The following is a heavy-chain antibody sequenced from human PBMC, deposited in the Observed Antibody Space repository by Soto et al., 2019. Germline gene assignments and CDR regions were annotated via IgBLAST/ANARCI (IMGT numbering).Heavy chain of an antibody. CDR2: IWYDGSNK. V-gene: IGHV3-33*01. D-gene: IGHD2-15*01. Sequence: QVQLVESGGGVVQPGRSLRLSCAASGFTFSSYGMHWVRQAPGTGLEWVAVIWYDGSNKYYADSVKGRFTISRDNSKNTLYLQMNSLRAEDTAVYYCARIRYCSGGSCYSGLDYWGQGTLVTVSS. CDR1: GFTFSSYG. CDR3: ARIRYCSGGSCYSGLDY. J-gene: IGHJ4*02.